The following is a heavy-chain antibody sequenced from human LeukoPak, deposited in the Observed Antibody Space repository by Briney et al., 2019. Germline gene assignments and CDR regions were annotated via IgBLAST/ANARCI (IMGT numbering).Heavy chain of an antibody. Sequence: SETLSLTCTVSGDSISSFYWSWIRQHPGKGLEWIGYIYYSGSTYYNPSLKSRVTISVDTSKNQFSLKLSSVTAADTAVYYCARTDIVVVPAAMGFDYWGQGTLVTVSS. CDR1: GDSISSFY. CDR3: ARTDIVVVPAAMGFDY. V-gene: IGHV4-59*06. CDR2: IYYSGST. D-gene: IGHD2-2*01. J-gene: IGHJ4*02.